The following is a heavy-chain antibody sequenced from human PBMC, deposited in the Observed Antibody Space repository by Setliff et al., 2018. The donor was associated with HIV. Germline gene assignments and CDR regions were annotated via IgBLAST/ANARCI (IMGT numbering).Heavy chain of an antibody. J-gene: IGHJ4*02. Sequence: ASVKVSCKASGYNVTVSAINWVRQAPGQALEWLGWINTNTGNPTYAQGFTGRFVFSLDTSVSTAYVQISSLKAEDTAVHYCARDGAVAGRLLGYWGQGTLVTVSS. CDR1: GYNVTVSA. D-gene: IGHD6-19*01. CDR2: INTNTGNP. V-gene: IGHV7-4-1*02. CDR3: ARDGAVAGRLLGY.